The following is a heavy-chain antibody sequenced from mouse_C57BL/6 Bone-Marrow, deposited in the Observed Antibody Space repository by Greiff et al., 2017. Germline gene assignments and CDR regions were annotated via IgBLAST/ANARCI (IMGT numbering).Heavy chain of an antibody. V-gene: IGHV1-59*01. D-gene: IGHD1-1*01. CDR1: GYTFTSYW. Sequence: QVQLQQPGAELVRPGTSVKLSCKASGYTFTSYWMHWVKQRPGQGLEWIGVIDPSDSYTNYNQKFKGKATLTVDTSSSTAYMQLSSLTSEDSAVYYCARGPPFYYGSSGTWFAYWGQGTLVTVSA. CDR2: IDPSDSYT. J-gene: IGHJ3*01. CDR3: ARGPPFYYGSSGTWFAY.